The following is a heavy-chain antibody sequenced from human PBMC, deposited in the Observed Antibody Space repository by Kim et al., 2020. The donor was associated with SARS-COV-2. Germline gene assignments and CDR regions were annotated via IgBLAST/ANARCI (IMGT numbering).Heavy chain of an antibody. J-gene: IGHJ5*02. Sequence: SETLSLTCTVSGGSISSYYWSWIRQPPGKGLEWIGYIYYSGSTNYNPSPKSRVTISVDMSKNQFLQKLSSVSAADTAVYYCARVYSTSFDPWAQGTLVT. V-gene: IGHV4-59*08. CDR2: IYYSGST. CDR1: GGSISSYY. CDR3: ARVYSTSFDP. D-gene: IGHD6-13*01.